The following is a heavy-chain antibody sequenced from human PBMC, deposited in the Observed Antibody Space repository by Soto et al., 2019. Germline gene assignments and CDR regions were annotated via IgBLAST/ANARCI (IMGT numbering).Heavy chain of an antibody. D-gene: IGHD2-21*02. CDR2: VHTSGYT. Sequence: QVQLQESGPGLVKPSETLSLTCDVSGSSIATFYWSWIRQPAGTGLEFMGRVHTSGYTNYSPSLNSRVTVSIDPSKKQFSLKLNSVTAADTAVYYCARDYCAGDCYPASHWGQGTRVTVSS. CDR3: ARDYCAGDCYPASH. V-gene: IGHV4-4*07. CDR1: GSSIATFY. J-gene: IGHJ4*02.